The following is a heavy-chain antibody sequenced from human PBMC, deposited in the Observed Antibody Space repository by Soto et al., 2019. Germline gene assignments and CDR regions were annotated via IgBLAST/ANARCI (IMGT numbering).Heavy chain of an antibody. CDR1: GGSISSGGYY. J-gene: IGHJ4*02. D-gene: IGHD3-22*01. Sequence: LSLTCTVSGGSISSGGYYWSWIRQHPGKGLEWIGYIYYSGSTYYNPSLKSRVTISVDTSKNQFSLKLSSVTAADTAVYYCARDQRRLSDSSGPGGLDYWGQGTLVTVSS. CDR3: ARDQRRLSDSSGPGGLDY. V-gene: IGHV4-31*03. CDR2: IYYSGST.